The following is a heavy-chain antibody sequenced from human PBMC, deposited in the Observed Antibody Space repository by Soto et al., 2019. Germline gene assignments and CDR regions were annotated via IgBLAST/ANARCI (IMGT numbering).Heavy chain of an antibody. Sequence: EVQLVESGGGLVKPGGSLRLSCAASGFTVTNAWMSWVRQAPGKGLEWVGRIKGKTEGGTTDYAAPVRGRFTMSRDDSRNTLYRQMISLKTEVTAVLYCTTVPRGWRAPGGWCQGTVVTVSS. V-gene: IGHV3-15*01. CDR1: GFTVTNAW. CDR2: IKGKTEGGTT. CDR3: TTVPRGWRAPGG. J-gene: IGHJ4*02. D-gene: IGHD1-1*01.